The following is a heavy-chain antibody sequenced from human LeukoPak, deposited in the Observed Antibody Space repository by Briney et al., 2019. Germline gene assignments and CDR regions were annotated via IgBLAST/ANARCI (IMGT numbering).Heavy chain of an antibody. V-gene: IGHV3-23*01. Sequence: GGSLRLSCAASGFTFSSYAMSWVRQAPGKGLEWVSAVSDSGSSTYYADSVKGRFTISRDNSKNTLYLQMNSLRADDTAVYYCAMQDIRSSGWYDWGQGTLVTVSS. CDR3: AMQDIRSSGWYD. J-gene: IGHJ4*02. CDR1: GFTFSSYA. CDR2: VSDSGSST. D-gene: IGHD6-13*01.